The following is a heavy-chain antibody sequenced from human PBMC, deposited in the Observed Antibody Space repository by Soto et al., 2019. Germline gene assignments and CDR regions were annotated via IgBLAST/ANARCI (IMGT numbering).Heavy chain of an antibody. CDR3: ARGVRERGYSGYYFDY. D-gene: IGHD5-12*01. J-gene: IGHJ4*02. V-gene: IGHV1-3*04. CDR1: GYTFTSYS. Sequence: ASLKVSCKASGYTFTSYSIHWVRQAPGQGLEWIGWINTDNGEANYSQKFQGRVTVTRDTSTSTAYMELSSLRSEDTAVYYCARGVRERGYSGYYFDYWGQGTLVTVSS. CDR2: INTDNGEA.